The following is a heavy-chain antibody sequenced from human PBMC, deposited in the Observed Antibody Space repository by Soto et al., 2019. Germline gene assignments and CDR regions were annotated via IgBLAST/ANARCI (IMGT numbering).Heavy chain of an antibody. D-gene: IGHD3-9*01. CDR1: GCTFSSYS. V-gene: IGHV3-48*01. CDR3: ATGLLRYYAY. CDR2: ISSSSSTI. Sequence: GVSLRLSCAASGCTFSSYSMNWVRQAPGKGLEWVSYISSSSSTIYYADSVEGRFTISRDDSKNIVYLQMNSLNTEDTAVYYCATGLLRYYAYWGPGTLVTVSS. J-gene: IGHJ4*01.